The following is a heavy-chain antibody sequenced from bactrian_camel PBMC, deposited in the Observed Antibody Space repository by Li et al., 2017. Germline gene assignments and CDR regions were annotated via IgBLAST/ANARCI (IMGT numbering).Heavy chain of an antibody. CDR2: IDSDGST. Sequence: HVQLVESGGGSVQAGGSLRLSCAASVYTASTYCMAWVRQAPGEEREEVAGIDSDGSTTYGDSVKGRFTISRDNAEGTLYLQMTNLKPEDTAVYYCAADAGLWYEGRCLHQKVKDYTVSGQGTQVTVS. D-gene: IGHD2*01. V-gene: IGHV3S26*01. J-gene: IGHJ4*01. CDR1: VYTASTYC.